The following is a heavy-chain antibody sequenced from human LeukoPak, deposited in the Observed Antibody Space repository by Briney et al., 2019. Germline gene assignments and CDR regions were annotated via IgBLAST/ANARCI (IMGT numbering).Heavy chain of an antibody. D-gene: IGHD6-19*01. CDR1: GFTFSSHA. Sequence: PGGSLRLSCAASGFTFSSHAMVWVRQAPGKGLEWVSFISHDGSESFHTESVKGRFTISRDNFKNTLYLQMNSLRAEDTAVYYCARERGCVVDYWGQGTLVTVSS. CDR2: ISHDGSES. J-gene: IGHJ4*02. CDR3: ARERGCVVDY. V-gene: IGHV3-30-3*01.